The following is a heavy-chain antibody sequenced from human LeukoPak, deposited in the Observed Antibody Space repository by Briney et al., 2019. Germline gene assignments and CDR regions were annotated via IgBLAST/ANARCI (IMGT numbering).Heavy chain of an antibody. CDR2: INHSGST. CDR1: GGSFSGYY. V-gene: IGHV4-34*01. Sequence: SETLSLTCAVYGGSFSGYYWSWIRQPPGKGLEWIGEINHSGSTNYNPSLKSRVTISVDTSKNQFFLKLSSVTAADTAVYYCARGFCSSTSCYYRYYYYGMDVWGQGTTVTVSS. J-gene: IGHJ6*02. D-gene: IGHD2-2*01. CDR3: ARGFCSSTSCYYRYYYYGMDV.